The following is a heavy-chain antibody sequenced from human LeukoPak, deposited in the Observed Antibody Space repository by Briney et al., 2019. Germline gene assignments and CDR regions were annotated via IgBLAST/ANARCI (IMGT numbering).Heavy chain of an antibody. CDR1: GGSISSYY. Sequence: SETLSLTCTVSGGSISSYYWSWIRQPPGKGLEWIGYIYYSGSTNYNPSLKSRVTISVDTSKNQFSLKLSSVTATDTAVYYCTNYNRDRRFYSFDYWGQGALVTASS. CDR3: TNYNRDRRFYSFDY. V-gene: IGHV4-59*08. J-gene: IGHJ4*02. CDR2: IYYSGST. D-gene: IGHD1-20*01.